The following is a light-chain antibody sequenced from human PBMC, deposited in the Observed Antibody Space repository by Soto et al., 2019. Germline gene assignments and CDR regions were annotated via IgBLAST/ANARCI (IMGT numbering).Light chain of an antibody. Sequence: DIRVTHSPSSLTASVGDRVTITCLASQSISSYLNWYQQKPGKAPKLLIYKASTLKSGVPSRFSGSGSGTEFTLTISSLQPDDFATYYCQHYNSYSEAFGQGTKVDIK. V-gene: IGKV1-5*03. CDR2: KAS. J-gene: IGKJ1*01. CDR1: QSISSY. CDR3: QHYNSYSEA.